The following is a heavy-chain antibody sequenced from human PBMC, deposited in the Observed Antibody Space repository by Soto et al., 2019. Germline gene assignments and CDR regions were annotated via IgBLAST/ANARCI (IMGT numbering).Heavy chain of an antibody. Sequence: QVQLVQSGAEVKKPGASVKVSCKASGYTFTSYGISWVRQAPGQGLEWMGWISAYNGNTNYAQKLQGRVTMTTDTSXSXXYMELRSLRSDDTAVYYCARVGVNCSGGSCFAIDYWGQGTLVTVSS. CDR2: ISAYNGNT. CDR1: GYTFTSYG. CDR3: ARVGVNCSGGSCFAIDY. D-gene: IGHD2-15*01. J-gene: IGHJ4*02. V-gene: IGHV1-18*01.